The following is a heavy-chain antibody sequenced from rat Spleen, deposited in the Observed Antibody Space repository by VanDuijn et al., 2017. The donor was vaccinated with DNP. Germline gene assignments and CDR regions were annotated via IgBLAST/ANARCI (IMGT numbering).Heavy chain of an antibody. V-gene: IGHV5-7*01. Sequence: EVQLVESGGGLVQPGNSLKLSCAASGFTFGDYAMAWVRQSPQKGLEWVATITSDGSSTYYGDSVKGRFTISRDNAKSSLYLQMDSLRSEDTATYYCTSHPLDAWGQGTSVTVSS. CDR1: GFTFGDYA. J-gene: IGHJ4*01. CDR3: TSHPLDA. CDR2: ITSDGSST.